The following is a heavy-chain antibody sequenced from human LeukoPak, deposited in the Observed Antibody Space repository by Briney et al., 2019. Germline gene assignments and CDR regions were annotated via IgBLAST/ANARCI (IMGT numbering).Heavy chain of an antibody. CDR3: AKDSRAVAGAFDY. Sequence: PGGSLRLSCAASGFTFDDYGMSWVRQAPGKGLEWVSGINWNGGSTGYADSVKGRFTISRDNAKNSLYLRMNSLRAEDAALYYCAKDSRAVAGAFDYWGQGTLVTVSS. J-gene: IGHJ4*02. CDR1: GFTFDDYG. CDR2: INWNGGST. D-gene: IGHD6-19*01. V-gene: IGHV3-20*04.